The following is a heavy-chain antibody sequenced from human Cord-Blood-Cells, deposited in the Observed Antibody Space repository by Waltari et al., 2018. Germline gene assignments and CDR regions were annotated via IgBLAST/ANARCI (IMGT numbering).Heavy chain of an antibody. CDR3: TRQGPVVGATDY. Sequence: EVQLVESGGGLVQPGGSLKLSCAASGFTFSGSAMHWFRKASGKGLEGVGRIRSKANSYATAYAASVKGRFTISRDDSKNTAYLQMNSLKTEDTAVYYCTRQGPVVGATDYWGQGTLVTVSS. CDR1: GFTFSGSA. D-gene: IGHD1-26*01. J-gene: IGHJ4*02. V-gene: IGHV3-73*02. CDR2: IRSKANSYAT.